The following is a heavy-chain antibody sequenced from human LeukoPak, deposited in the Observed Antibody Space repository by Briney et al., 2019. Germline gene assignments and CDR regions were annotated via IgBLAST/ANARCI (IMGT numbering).Heavy chain of an antibody. J-gene: IGHJ4*02. Sequence: GGSLRLSCAASGFTFSSYAMSWVRQAPGKGLEWVSAISGSGGSTYYADSVKGRFTISRDNSKNTLYLQMNSLRAEDTAVYYCAKDACSSTSCYTEYFDYWGQGTLVTVSS. CDR2: ISGSGGST. CDR1: GFTFSSYA. V-gene: IGHV3-23*01. CDR3: AKDACSSTSCYTEYFDY. D-gene: IGHD2-2*02.